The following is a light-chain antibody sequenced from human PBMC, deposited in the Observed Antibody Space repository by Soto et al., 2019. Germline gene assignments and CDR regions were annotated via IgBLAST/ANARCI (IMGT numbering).Light chain of an antibody. CDR2: EVN. CDR1: NSDVGHYNL. Sequence: QSALTQPASVSGSPGQSITISCTGTNSDVGHYNLVSWYQQCPGKAPKLMIFEVNKRPSGVSNRFSGSKSGNTASLTISGLQAEDEADYYCCSYAGGPWVFGGGTKLTVL. V-gene: IGLV2-23*02. CDR3: CSYAGGPWV. J-gene: IGLJ3*02.